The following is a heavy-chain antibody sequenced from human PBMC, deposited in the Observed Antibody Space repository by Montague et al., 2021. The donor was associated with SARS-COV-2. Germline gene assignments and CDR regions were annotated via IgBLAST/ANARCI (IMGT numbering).Heavy chain of an antibody. CDR3: ARVRAVPAAMRIFSLGRSYYGMDV. J-gene: IGHJ6*02. V-gene: IGHV4-34*01. D-gene: IGHD2-2*01. Sequence: SETLSLTCAVYGGSFSGYYWSWIRQPPGKGLEWIGEINHSGSTNYNPSLKSRVTISVDTSKNQFSPKLSSVTAVDTAVYYCARVRAVPAAMRIFSLGRSYYGMDVWGQGTTVTVSS. CDR2: INHSGST. CDR1: GGSFSGYY.